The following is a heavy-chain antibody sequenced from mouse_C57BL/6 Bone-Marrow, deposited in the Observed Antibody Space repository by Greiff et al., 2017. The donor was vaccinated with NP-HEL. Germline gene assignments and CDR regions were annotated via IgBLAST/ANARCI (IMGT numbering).Heavy chain of an antibody. J-gene: IGHJ2*01. CDR2: IWSGGST. V-gene: IGHV2-2*01. D-gene: IGHD2-2*01. CDR1: GFSLTSYG. CDR3: ARNLGVTTLGY. Sequence: QVQLQQSGPGLVQPSQCLSITCPVSGFSLTSYGVHWVRQSPGKGLEWLGVIWSGGSTDYNAAFISRLSISKDNSKSQVFFKMNSLQADDTAIYDCARNLGVTTLGYWGQGTTLTVSS.